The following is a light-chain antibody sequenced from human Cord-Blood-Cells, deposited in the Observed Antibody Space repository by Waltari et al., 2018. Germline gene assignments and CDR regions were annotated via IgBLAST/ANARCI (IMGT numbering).Light chain of an antibody. V-gene: IGLV3-19*01. J-gene: IGLJ2*01. CDR3: NSRDSSGNHQGV. CDR1: SLRSYY. Sequence: SSELTQDPAVSVALGQTVRITCQGDSLRSYYASWYQQKPGQAPVLVIYGKNNRPSGIPDPFSGSSSGNTASLTIPGAQAEDEADYYCNSRDSSGNHQGVFGGGTKLTVL. CDR2: GKN.